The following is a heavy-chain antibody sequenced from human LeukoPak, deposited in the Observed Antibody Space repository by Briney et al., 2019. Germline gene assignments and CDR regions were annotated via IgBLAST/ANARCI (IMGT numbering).Heavy chain of an antibody. CDR2: IYYSGST. J-gene: IGHJ3*02. CDR1: GGSISSSSYY. V-gene: IGHV4-39*01. Sequence: PSETLSLTCTVSGGSISSSSYYWGWIRQPPGKGLEWLGNIYYSGSTYYNPSLRSRVTIFVDMSKNQFSLKLSSVTAADTAVYYCARRAGYYGSAVAFDIWGQGTMVTVSS. CDR3: ARRAGYYGSAVAFDI. D-gene: IGHD3-10*01.